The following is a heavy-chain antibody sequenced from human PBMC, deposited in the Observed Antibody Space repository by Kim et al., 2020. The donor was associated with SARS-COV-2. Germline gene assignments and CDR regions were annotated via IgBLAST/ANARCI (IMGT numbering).Heavy chain of an antibody. V-gene: IGHV1-69*13. D-gene: IGHD3-22*01. CDR2: IIPIFGTA. CDR3: ASLVSLTFDYYDSSGYSGKDAFDS. CDR1: GGTFSSYA. J-gene: IGHJ3*02. Sequence: SVKVSCKASGGTFSSYAISWVRQAPGQGLEWMGGIIPIFGTANYAQKFQGRVTITADESTSTAYMELSSLRSEDTAVYYCASLVSLTFDYYDSSGYSGKDAFDSWGQGTMVTVSS.